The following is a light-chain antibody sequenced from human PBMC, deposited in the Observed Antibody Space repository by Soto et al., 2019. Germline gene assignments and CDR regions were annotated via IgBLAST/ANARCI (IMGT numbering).Light chain of an antibody. J-gene: IGKJ2*01. CDR2: GAS. CDR3: QQYNTWPPYT. CDR1: QSISSN. V-gene: IGKV3-15*01. Sequence: EIVMTQSPATLSVSPGERATLSCRASQSISSNLAWYQQKPDQAPTLLLYGASTRATGIPARFSGSGSGTEFTLTISSLQSEDFAVYYCQQYNTWPPYTFGQGTKLDIK.